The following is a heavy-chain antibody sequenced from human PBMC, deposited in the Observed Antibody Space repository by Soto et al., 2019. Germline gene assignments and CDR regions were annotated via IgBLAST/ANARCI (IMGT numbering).Heavy chain of an antibody. J-gene: IGHJ4*02. CDR3: TTTTVTSDFHF. V-gene: IGHV3-23*01. D-gene: IGHD4-17*01. CDR2: ISKSGASK. Sequence: GGSLRLSCAASGFSFSDYAMSWVRHEPGKGLEWVSTISKSGASKYYANSVRGRFAVSRDNSRNTLHLQMNSLSAADTALYYCTTTTVTSDFHFWGLGALVTVSS. CDR1: GFSFSDYA.